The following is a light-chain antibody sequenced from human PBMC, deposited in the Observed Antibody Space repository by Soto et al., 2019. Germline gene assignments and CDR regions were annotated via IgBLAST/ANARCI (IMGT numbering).Light chain of an antibody. CDR3: QQYYHYWA. J-gene: IGKJ1*01. CDR1: QSVGNW. V-gene: IGKV1-5*01. Sequence: DIQMTQSPSTLSASVGGRVTITCRASQSVGNWLAWYQQKPGRAPQLLIYDASTLVSGVASRVSASGSGTEFALNISSLQPDDFATYYCQQYYHYWAFGQGTRVEIK. CDR2: DAS.